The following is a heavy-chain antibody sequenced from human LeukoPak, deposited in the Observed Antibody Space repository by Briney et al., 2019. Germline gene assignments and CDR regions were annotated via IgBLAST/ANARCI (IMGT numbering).Heavy chain of an antibody. CDR2: IYYSGST. D-gene: IGHD1-26*01. V-gene: IGHV4-31*03. Sequence: SQTLSLTCTVSGGSISSGGYYWRWVRQHPGKGLEWIGYIYYSGSTNYNPSLKSRVTMSVDTSKNQFSLKLSSVTAADTAVYYCARDIVGVTRAFGYWGQGTLATVSS. J-gene: IGHJ4*02. CDR1: GGSISSGGYY. CDR3: ARDIVGVTRAFGY.